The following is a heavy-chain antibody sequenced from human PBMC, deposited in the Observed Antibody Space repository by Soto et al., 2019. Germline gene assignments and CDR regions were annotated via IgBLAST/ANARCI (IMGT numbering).Heavy chain of an antibody. CDR2: INHSGST. J-gene: IGHJ4*02. D-gene: IGHD3-10*01. Sequence: SSETLSLTCAVYGGSFSGYYWSWIRQPPGKGLEWIGEINHSGSTNYNPSLKSRVTISVDTSKNQFSLKLSSVTAADTAVYYCARLGNYYGSGSYLGPLYFDYWGQGTLVTVSS. CDR1: GGSFSGYY. V-gene: IGHV4-34*01. CDR3: ARLGNYYGSGSYLGPLYFDY.